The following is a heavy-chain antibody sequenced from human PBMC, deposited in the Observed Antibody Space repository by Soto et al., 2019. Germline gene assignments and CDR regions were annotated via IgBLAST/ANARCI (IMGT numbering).Heavy chain of an antibody. J-gene: IGHJ6*02. D-gene: IGHD3-10*01. V-gene: IGHV4-4*02. CDR3: ARIVVITMGLYYYYGMDV. CDR2: IYHSGST. CDR1: GGSISSSNW. Sequence: PSETLSLTCAVSGGSISSSNWWSWVRQPPGKGLEWIGEIYHSGSTNYNPPLKSRVTISVDKSKNQFSLKLSSVTAADTAVYYCARIVVITMGLYYYYGMDVWGQGTTVTVSS.